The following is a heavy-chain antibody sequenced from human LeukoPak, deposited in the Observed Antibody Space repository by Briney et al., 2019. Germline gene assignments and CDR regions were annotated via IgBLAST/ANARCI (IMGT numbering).Heavy chain of an antibody. CDR2: IIPIFGTA. J-gene: IGHJ3*02. CDR1: GGTFSSYA. V-gene: IGHV1-69*13. Sequence: GASVKVSCKASGGTFSSYAISWVPQAPGQGLEWMGRIIPIFGTANYAQKFQGRVAITPDESPSTAYMELSSLRSEDTAVYYCERPVLGSYGYGAHHDALVMWRQGPVVTVSS. CDR3: ERPVLGSYGYGAHHDALVM. D-gene: IGHD5-18*01.